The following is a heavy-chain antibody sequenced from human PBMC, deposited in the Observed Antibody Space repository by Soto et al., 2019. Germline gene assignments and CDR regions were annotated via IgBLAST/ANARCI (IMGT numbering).Heavy chain of an antibody. Sequence: QVQLVQSGAEEKKPGASVKVSCKASGSTFTSYAMNWVRQAPGQRLEWMGWINAGNGNTKYSQKFQGRVTNTRYTAASTGYIELSSLRSEDTAVYYCARSIVVVTALDYLGQGTLVTVSS. V-gene: IGHV1-3*05. D-gene: IGHD2-21*02. CDR3: ARSIVVVTALDY. J-gene: IGHJ4*02. CDR2: INAGNGNT. CDR1: GSTFTSYA.